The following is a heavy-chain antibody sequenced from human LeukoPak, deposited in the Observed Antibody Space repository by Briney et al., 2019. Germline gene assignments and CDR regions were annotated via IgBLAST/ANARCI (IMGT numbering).Heavy chain of an antibody. CDR1: GYTFNSYG. CDR2: ISGYNGNT. CDR3: AREVATITVAAAGGIDY. J-gene: IGHJ4*02. V-gene: IGHV1-18*01. Sequence: ASVKVSCKASGYTFNSYGISWARQAPGQGLEWMGWISGYNGNTKYAQKLQGRVTMTTDTSTSTAYMELRSLRSDDTAVYYCAREVATITVAAAGGIDYWGQGTLVTVSS. D-gene: IGHD5-12*01.